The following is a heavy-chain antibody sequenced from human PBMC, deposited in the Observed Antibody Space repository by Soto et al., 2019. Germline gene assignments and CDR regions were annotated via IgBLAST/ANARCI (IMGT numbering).Heavy chain of an antibody. CDR3: ARLGGAHYYGMDV. Sequence: QLQLQESGLGLVKPSQTLSLTCAVSGGSISSGGYSWSWIRQPPGKGLEWIGYIHYSGSTYYNPSLKSRVTISLDRSKNQFSLKLSSVTAADTAVYYCARLGGAHYYGMDVWGQGTTVTVSS. CDR1: GGSISSGGYS. D-gene: IGHD3-16*01. J-gene: IGHJ6*02. V-gene: IGHV4-30-2*01. CDR2: IHYSGST.